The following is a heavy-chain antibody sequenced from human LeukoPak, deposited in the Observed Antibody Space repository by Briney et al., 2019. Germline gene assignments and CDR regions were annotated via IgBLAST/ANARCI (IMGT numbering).Heavy chain of an antibody. J-gene: IGHJ5*02. CDR3: VRGAVGTGVWFDP. Sequence: GGSLRLSCAASGLTLSGYWMHWVRQAPGKGLEWVSRINIDGATTNYADSVKGRFTISRDNAKNTLHLQMNSLRADDTAAYYCVRGAVGTGVWFDPWGQGTLVTVSS. CDR2: INIDGATT. CDR1: GLTLSGYW. D-gene: IGHD1-26*01. V-gene: IGHV3-74*01.